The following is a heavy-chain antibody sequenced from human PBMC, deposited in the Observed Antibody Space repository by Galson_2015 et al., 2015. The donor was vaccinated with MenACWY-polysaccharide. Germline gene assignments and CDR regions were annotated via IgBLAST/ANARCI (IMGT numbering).Heavy chain of an antibody. V-gene: IGHV7-4-1*02. CDR2: INTNTGNP. J-gene: IGHJ4*02. CDR3: ARGAKDDTSGYFAY. D-gene: IGHD3-22*01. CDR1: GYTFTSAP. Sequence: SVKVSCKASGYTFTSAPVNWVRQAPGQGLEWMGWINTNTGNPTYAQGFTGRFVFSLDTSVTTAYLQISSLKAEDTAVYYCARGAKDDTSGYFAYWGQGSLVTVSS.